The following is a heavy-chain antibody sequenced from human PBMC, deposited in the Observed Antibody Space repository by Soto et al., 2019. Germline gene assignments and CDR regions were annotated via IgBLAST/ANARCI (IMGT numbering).Heavy chain of an antibody. J-gene: IGHJ5*02. CDR2: IYYSGST. Sequence: QLQLQESGPGLVKPSETLSLTCTVSGGSISSSSYYWGWIRQPPGKGLEWIGGIYYSGSTYYNPSLKSRVTISVDTSKNQFSLKLSSVTAADTAVYYCARQRARGTNSYGLKNWFDPWGQGTLVTVSS. D-gene: IGHD5-18*01. CDR3: ARQRARGTNSYGLKNWFDP. CDR1: GGSISSSSYY. V-gene: IGHV4-39*01.